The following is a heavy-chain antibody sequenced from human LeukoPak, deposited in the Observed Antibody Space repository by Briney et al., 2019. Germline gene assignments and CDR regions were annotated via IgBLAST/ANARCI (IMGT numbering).Heavy chain of an antibody. D-gene: IGHD2-2*01. V-gene: IGHV4-59*01. Sequence: SETLSLTCAVYGGSFSGYYWSWIRQPPGKGLEWIGYIYYSGSTNYNPSLKSRVTISVDTSKNQFSLKLSSVTAADTAVYYCARDLRSTSDRDYYYGMDVWGQGTTVTVSS. CDR3: ARDLRSTSDRDYYYGMDV. CDR2: IYYSGST. CDR1: GGSFSGYY. J-gene: IGHJ6*02.